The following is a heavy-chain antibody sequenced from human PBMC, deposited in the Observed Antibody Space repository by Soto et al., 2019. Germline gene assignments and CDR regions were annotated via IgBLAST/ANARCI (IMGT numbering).Heavy chain of an antibody. J-gene: IGHJ4*02. CDR1: GGSFSGYY. D-gene: IGHD6-19*01. CDR2: INHSGST. CDR3: ARLGWEWLEEFRWAGETYYFDY. Sequence: PSETPSLTRPVYGGSFSGYYLILVRPPPGKGLEWIGEINHSGSTNYNPSLKSRVTISVDTSKNQFSLKLSSVTAADTAVYYCARLGWEWLEEFRWAGETYYFDYWGQGTLVTVSS. V-gene: IGHV4-34*01.